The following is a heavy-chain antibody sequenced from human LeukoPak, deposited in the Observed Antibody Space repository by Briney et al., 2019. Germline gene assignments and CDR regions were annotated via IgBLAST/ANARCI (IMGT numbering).Heavy chain of an antibody. Sequence: PGGSLRLSCAASGFTFSTYGMHWDRQAPGKGLEWVAVISNDGNNKLYGDSVKGRFTISRDNSKNTLYLQMNSLRAEDTAVYYCARSDVDMAAWGQGTLVTVSS. D-gene: IGHD5-12*01. CDR2: ISNDGNNK. V-gene: IGHV3-30*03. CDR1: GFTFSTYG. J-gene: IGHJ5*02. CDR3: ARSDVDMAA.